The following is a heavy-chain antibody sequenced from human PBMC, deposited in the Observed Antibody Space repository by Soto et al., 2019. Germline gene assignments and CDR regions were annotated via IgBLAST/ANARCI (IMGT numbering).Heavy chain of an antibody. CDR3: ARGPRITMVRGSRWSWFDP. V-gene: IGHV4-34*01. Sequence: SETLSLTCTVSGGSISSYYWSWIRQPPGKGLEWIGEINHSGSTNYNPSLKSRVTISVDTSKNQFSLKLSSVTAADTAVYYCARGPRITMVRGSRWSWFDPWGQGTLVTVSS. D-gene: IGHD3-10*01. J-gene: IGHJ5*02. CDR1: GGSISSYY. CDR2: INHSGST.